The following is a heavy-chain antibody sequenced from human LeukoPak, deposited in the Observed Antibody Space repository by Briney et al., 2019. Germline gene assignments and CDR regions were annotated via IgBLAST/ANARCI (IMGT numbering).Heavy chain of an antibody. Sequence: SETLSLTCAVYGGSFSGYYWSWIRQPPGKGLEWIGEINHCGSTNYNPSLKSRVTISVDTSKNQFSLKLSSVTAADTAVYYCARSSWFGVFDPWGQGTLVTVSS. CDR1: GGSFSGYY. V-gene: IGHV4-34*01. D-gene: IGHD3-10*01. J-gene: IGHJ5*02. CDR2: INHCGST. CDR3: ARSSWFGVFDP.